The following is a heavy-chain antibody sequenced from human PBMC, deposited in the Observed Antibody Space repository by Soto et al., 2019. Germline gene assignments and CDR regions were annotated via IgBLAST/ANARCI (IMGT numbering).Heavy chain of an antibody. CDR1: GDTIRSGGYY. CDR2: VYYTGST. D-gene: IGHD2-21*01. V-gene: IGHV4-31*03. J-gene: IGHJ5*02. Sequence: SETLSLTCTVSGDTIRSGGYYWSWIRPHPGKGLEWTGYVYYTGSTYYNPSLKSRVTISIDTSKNQFSLKLSSVTAADTAVYYCAKDPCPQPTTVVIPGWFGPWGPGTLVTVSS. CDR3: AKDPCPQPTTVVIPGWFGP.